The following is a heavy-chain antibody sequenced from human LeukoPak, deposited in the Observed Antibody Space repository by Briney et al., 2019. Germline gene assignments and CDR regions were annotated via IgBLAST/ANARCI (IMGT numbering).Heavy chain of an antibody. CDR1: GFTFSSYA. D-gene: IGHD2-8*01. J-gene: IGHJ3*02. CDR2: ISSSSSYI. CDR3: AGMVDDAFDI. Sequence: PGGSLRLSCAASGFTFSSYAMSWVRQAPGKGLEWVSSISSSSSYIYYADSVKGRFTISRDNAKNSLYLQMNSLRAEDTAVYYCAGMVDDAFDIWGQGTMVTVSS. V-gene: IGHV3-21*01.